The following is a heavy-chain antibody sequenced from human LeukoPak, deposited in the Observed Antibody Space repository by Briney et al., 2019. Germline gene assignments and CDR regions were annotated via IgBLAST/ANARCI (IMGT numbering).Heavy chain of an antibody. CDR1: GGSISSYY. CDR2: IYYGGST. D-gene: IGHD6-19*01. Sequence: SETLSLTCTVSGGSISSYYWSWIREPPGKGLEWIGYIYYGGSTDYNPSLKSRVTISKDTSKTQFSLRLSSVTAADTAVYYCARGPYSSGPFDYWGQGTLVTVSS. V-gene: IGHV4-59*12. CDR3: ARGPYSSGPFDY. J-gene: IGHJ4*02.